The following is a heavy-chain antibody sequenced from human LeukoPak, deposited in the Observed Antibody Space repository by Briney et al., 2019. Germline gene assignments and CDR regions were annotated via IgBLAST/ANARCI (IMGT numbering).Heavy chain of an antibody. CDR2: ISAYNGNA. Sequence: ASVKVSCKASGYTFTSYGIIWVRQAPGQGLEWMGWISAYNGNANYAQKLQGRVTMTTDTSTSTAYMELRSLRSDDTAVYYCAKDYYDSSGYYYDYWGQGTLVTVSS. CDR1: GYTFTSYG. J-gene: IGHJ4*02. CDR3: AKDYYDSSGYYYDY. D-gene: IGHD3-22*01. V-gene: IGHV1-18*01.